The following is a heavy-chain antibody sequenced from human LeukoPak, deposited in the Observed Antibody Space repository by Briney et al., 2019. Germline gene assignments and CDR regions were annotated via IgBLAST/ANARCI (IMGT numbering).Heavy chain of an antibody. CDR2: VSSSGSGT. D-gene: IGHD2-2*01. CDR3: AKELVVPAAKGID. Sequence: GGSLRLSCTASGFTFSAYAMGWVRQAPGKELEWVSTVSSSGSGTYYADSVKGRFTISRDSSKNTFSLQMNSLRAEDTAVYYCAKELVVPAAKGIDWGQGTLVTVSS. CDR1: GFTFSAYA. J-gene: IGHJ4*02. V-gene: IGHV3-23*01.